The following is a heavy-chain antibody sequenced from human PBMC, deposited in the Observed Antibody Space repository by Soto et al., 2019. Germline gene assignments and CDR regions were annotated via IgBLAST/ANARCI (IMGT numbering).Heavy chain of an antibody. CDR1: GDSISSNQ. V-gene: IGHV4-59*01. D-gene: IGHD2-21*01. J-gene: IGHJ4*01. CDR3: ARDHMRSLDY. CDR2: ISKSGSA. Sequence: SETLSLTCTVSGDSISSNQWGWIRQPPGKGLEWIGYISKSGSANHNPSLESRVTMSIDMAKNQFSLRLSSMTAADTAVYFCARDHMRSLDYWGHGTLVTVSS.